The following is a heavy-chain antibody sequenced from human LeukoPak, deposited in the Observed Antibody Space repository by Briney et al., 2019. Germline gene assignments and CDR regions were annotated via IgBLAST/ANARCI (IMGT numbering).Heavy chain of an antibody. CDR3: ARVGCTTTSCLAN. CDR2: IKQDGSEK. Sequence: GGSLRLSCAISGLTFSSYWMTWVRQAPGKGLELVANIKQDGSEKYYVDSVKGRFTISRDNAKNSLYPQMSSLRVEDTAVYYCARVGCTTTSCLANWGQGTLVTVSS. J-gene: IGHJ4*02. V-gene: IGHV3-7*01. D-gene: IGHD2-2*01. CDR1: GLTFSSYW.